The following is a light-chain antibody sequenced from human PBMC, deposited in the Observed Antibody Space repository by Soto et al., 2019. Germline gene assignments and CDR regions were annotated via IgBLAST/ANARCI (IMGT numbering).Light chain of an antibody. V-gene: IGKV1-39*01. CDR3: QQTYSTPLYT. CDR1: QSIDSY. J-gene: IGKJ2*01. CDR2: AVS. Sequence: EIQMTQSPSSLSASVGERVTITCRASQSIDSYLNWYQRKPGKAPKLLIYAVSNLQSGVPSRFSGSGSGTDFSLTVSSLQPEDSATYYCQQTYSTPLYTFGQGTKLEIK.